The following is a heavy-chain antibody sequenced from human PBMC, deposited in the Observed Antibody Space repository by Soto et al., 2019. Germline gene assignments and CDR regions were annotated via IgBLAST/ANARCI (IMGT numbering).Heavy chain of an antibody. V-gene: IGHV1-69*12. J-gene: IGHJ6*02. CDR1: GGTFSNYA. CDR3: ARQYPAAVPLGFYSLDV. Sequence: QVQLVQSGAEVKKPGSSVKVSCKASGGTFSNYAISWVRQAPGQGLEWMGGIIPIFGTANYAQRFQGRVTITAADSTSTAYMELSSLRSEDTAVYYCARQYPAAVPLGFYSLDVWGQGTTVTVSS. D-gene: IGHD2-2*01. CDR2: IIPIFGTA.